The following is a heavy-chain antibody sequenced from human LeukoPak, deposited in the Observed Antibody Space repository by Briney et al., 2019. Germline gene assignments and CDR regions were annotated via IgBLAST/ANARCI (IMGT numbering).Heavy chain of an antibody. CDR1: GFTFSSYA. CDR3: AKPAYCSGGSCYSIGYFDY. Sequence: GGSLRLSCAASGFTFSSYAMSWVRQAPGKGLERVSGISGSGGSTYYADSVKGRFTISRDNSKNTLYLQMNSLRAEDTAVYYCAKPAYCSGGSCYSIGYFDYWGQGTLVTVSS. J-gene: IGHJ4*02. D-gene: IGHD2-15*01. CDR2: ISGSGGST. V-gene: IGHV3-23*01.